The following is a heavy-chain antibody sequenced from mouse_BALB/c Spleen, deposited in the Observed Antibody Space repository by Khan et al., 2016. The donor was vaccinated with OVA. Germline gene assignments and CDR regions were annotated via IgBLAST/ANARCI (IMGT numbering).Heavy chain of an antibody. CDR3: ARRNYFGYTFAD. J-gene: IGHJ3*01. CDR2: MSPGSGDT. CDR1: GYSFTDYY. Sequence: QVQLQQSGAELARPGASVKLSCKASGYSFTDYYINWVKQRTGQGLEWIGEMSPGSGDTYYNEKFKGKVTLTADKSSSTAYMQLSSLTSEASAVYFCARRNYFGYTFADWGQGTLVTVSA. D-gene: IGHD1-2*01. V-gene: IGHV1-77*01.